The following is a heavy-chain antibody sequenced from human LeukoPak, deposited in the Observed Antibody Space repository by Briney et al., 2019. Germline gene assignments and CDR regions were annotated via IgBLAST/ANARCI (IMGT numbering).Heavy chain of an antibody. J-gene: IGHJ4*02. CDR1: GGSISSYY. CDR3: ARDRLYDILTGPFDC. D-gene: IGHD3-9*01. V-gene: IGHV4-4*07. Sequence: SETLSLTCIVSGGSISSYYWSWIRQAAGKGLKWVGRIYDSGSTHYNPSLKSRVTMSLDTSKNQFSLNLNSVTAADTAVYYCARDRLYDILTGPFDCWGQGTLVTVSS. CDR2: IYDSGST.